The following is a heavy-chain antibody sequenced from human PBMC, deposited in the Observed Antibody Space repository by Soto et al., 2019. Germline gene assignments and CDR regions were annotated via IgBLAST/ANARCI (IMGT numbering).Heavy chain of an antibody. CDR1: GGSIRSGDYY. D-gene: IGHD3-10*01. CDR2: IYYSGST. Sequence: TLSLTRTLSGGSIRSGDYYWSWHRQPPGKGLEGIGYIYYSGSTYYNPSLKSRVTISVDTSKNQFPLKLSSVTAADTAVYYCARERGRWFGELFFWFDPWGQGTLVTVSS. J-gene: IGHJ5*02. CDR3: ARERGRWFGELFFWFDP. V-gene: IGHV4-30-4*01.